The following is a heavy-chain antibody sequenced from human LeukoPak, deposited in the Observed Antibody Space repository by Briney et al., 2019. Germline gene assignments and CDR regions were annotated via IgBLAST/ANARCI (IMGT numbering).Heavy chain of an antibody. CDR1: GYTFTGYY. D-gene: IGHD1-26*01. V-gene: IGHV1-2*02. CDR2: INPNSGGT. J-gene: IGHJ3*02. Sequence: ASVKVSCKASGYTFTGYYMHWVRQAPGQGLEWMGWINPNSGGTNYAQKFQGRVTMTRDTSISTAYMELSRLRPDDTAVYYCAREEGVGATAAFDIWGQGTMVTVSS. CDR3: AREEGVGATAAFDI.